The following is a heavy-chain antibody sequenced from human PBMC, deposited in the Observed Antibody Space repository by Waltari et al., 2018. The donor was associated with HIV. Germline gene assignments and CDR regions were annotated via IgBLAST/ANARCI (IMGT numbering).Heavy chain of an antibody. CDR1: GFNFSTFG. CDR3: AKDLVTRGFFYFYGMHV. CDR2: ISYDGHNK. Sequence: QVQLEEPGGGVVQSGRSLRLTCVACGFNFSTFGMHWVRQAPGKGLEWVAVISYDGHNKQYADSVKGRFTISRDNSNSTLFLQMSSLRPDDTAVYYCAKDLVTRGFFYFYGMHVWGQGTTVTVSS. D-gene: IGHD3-10*01. V-gene: IGHV3-30*18. J-gene: IGHJ6*02.